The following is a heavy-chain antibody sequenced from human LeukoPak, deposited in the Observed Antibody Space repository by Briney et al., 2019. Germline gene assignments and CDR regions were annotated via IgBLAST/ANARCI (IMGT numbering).Heavy chain of an antibody. D-gene: IGHD6-13*01. J-gene: IGHJ6*03. CDR1: GYTFTSYY. V-gene: IGHV1-46*01. CDR3: ARDSQLAASLPWYYMDV. Sequence: GASVKVSCKASGYTFTSYYMHWVRQAPGQGLEWMGIINPSGGSTSYAQKFQGRVTMTRDMSTSTVYMELSSLGSEDTAVYYCARDSQLAASLPWYYMDVWGKGTTVTVSS. CDR2: INPSGGST.